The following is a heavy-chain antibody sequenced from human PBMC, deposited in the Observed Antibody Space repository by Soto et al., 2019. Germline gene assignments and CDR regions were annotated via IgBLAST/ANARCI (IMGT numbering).Heavy chain of an antibody. J-gene: IGHJ3*02. CDR1: GFTFDYYT. CDR3: AKEIMPIAARNDAFDI. D-gene: IGHD6-6*01. V-gene: IGHV3-43*01. Sequence: GGSLRLSCAASGFTFDYYTMHWVRQAPGKGLEWVSLISWDGGSTYYADSVKGRFTISRDNSKNSLYLQMNSLRTEDTALYYCAKEIMPIAARNDAFDIWGQGTMVT. CDR2: ISWDGGST.